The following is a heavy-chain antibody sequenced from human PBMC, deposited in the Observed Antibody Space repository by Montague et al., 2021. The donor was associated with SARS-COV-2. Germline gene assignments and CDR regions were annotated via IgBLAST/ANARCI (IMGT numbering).Heavy chain of an antibody. CDR2: IRHNGGT. J-gene: IGHJ3*02. CDR3: ARGQRFFDWPYDAFDI. V-gene: IGHV4-34*01. CDR1: GESFTDFF. D-gene: IGHD3-9*01. Sequence: SETLSLTCAVYGESFTDFFWNWIRQTPEKGLEWIGEIRHNGGTHYNPSLKSRVTISVDTSKNQVSLKLGSVTAADTAVYYCARGQRFFDWPYDAFDIWAQGTIVIVSS.